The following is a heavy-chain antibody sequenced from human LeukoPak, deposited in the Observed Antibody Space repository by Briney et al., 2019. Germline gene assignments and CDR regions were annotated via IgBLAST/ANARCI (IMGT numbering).Heavy chain of an antibody. Sequence: KAGGSLRLSCAASGFTFSSYWMHWVRQAPGKGLVWDSRIYSDGSSTSYADSGKGRFTISRDNAKNTLYLQMNSLRAEDTAVYYCARGLGGYSYGSHDYWGQGTLVTVSS. CDR2: IYSDGSST. CDR1: GFTFSSYW. CDR3: ARGLGGYSYGSHDY. D-gene: IGHD5-18*01. V-gene: IGHV3-74*01. J-gene: IGHJ4*02.